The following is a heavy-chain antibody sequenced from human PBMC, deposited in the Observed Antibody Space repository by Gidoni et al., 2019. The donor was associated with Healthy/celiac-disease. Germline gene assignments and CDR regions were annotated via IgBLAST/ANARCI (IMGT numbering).Heavy chain of an antibody. CDR1: GFTFSSYS. CDR3: ARGDIVVVPAAMEVYYYYYMDV. J-gene: IGHJ6*03. CDR2: IRSSSSYI. Sequence: EVQLVESGGGLVKPGGSLRLSCAASGFTFSSYSLNWVRQAPGKGLEWVSSIRSSSSYIYYADSVKGRFTISRDNAKNSLYLQMNSLRAEDTAVYYCARGDIVVVPAAMEVYYYYYMDVWGKGTTVTVSS. V-gene: IGHV3-21*01. D-gene: IGHD2-2*01.